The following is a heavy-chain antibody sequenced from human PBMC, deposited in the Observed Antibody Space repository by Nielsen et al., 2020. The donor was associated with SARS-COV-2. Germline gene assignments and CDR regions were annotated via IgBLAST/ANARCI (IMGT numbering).Heavy chain of an antibody. Sequence: GGSLRLSCAASGFTFSSYAMSWVRQAPGKGLEWVSAISGSGGSTNYADSVKGRFTISRDNSKSTLCLQMNSLNVEDTALYYCAKRDPTGYSFDFWGQGALVAVSS. CDR1: GFTFSSYA. CDR2: ISGSGGST. D-gene: IGHD1-14*01. V-gene: IGHV3-23*01. J-gene: IGHJ4*02. CDR3: AKRDPTGYSFDF.